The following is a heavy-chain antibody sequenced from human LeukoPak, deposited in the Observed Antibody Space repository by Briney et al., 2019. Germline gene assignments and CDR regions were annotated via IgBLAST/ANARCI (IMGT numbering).Heavy chain of an antibody. J-gene: IGHJ4*02. V-gene: IGHV3-23*01. CDR2: ISGSGGST. D-gene: IGHD1-26*01. CDR1: GFTFSSYA. CDR3: AKARDLSIVGATPFDY. Sequence: GGSLRLSCAASGFTFSSYAMSWVRQAPGKGLEWVSAISGSGGSTYYADSVKGRFTISRDNSKNTLYLQMNSLRAEDTAVYYCAKARDLSIVGATPFDYWGQGTLVTVSS.